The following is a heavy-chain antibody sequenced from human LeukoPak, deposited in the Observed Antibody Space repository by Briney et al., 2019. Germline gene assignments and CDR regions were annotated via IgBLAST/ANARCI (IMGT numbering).Heavy chain of an antibody. J-gene: IGHJ4*02. CDR2: IGSSGSTI. Sequence: PGGALRLSCAASGFTFSDYYMSWTRQAPGKGLEGVSYIGSSGSTIYYADSVKGRFTISRDNAKNSLYLQMNSLRAEDAAVYYCARGKQRHCSSSSCYTESDYWGQGILVTVSS. D-gene: IGHD2-2*02. CDR3: ARGKQRHCSSSSCYTESDY. V-gene: IGHV3-11*04. CDR1: GFTFSDYY.